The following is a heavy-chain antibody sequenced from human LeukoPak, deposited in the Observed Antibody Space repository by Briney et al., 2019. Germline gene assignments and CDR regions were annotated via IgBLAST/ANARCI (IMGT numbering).Heavy chain of an antibody. CDR1: GFAVSSNY. J-gene: IGHJ4*02. CDR3: AKDNSGYDSYGGRYYFDY. Sequence: GGSLRLSCAASGFAVSSNYMSWFRQAPGKGLEWVSAISGSGGSTYYADSVKGRFTISRDNSKNTLYLQMNSLRAEDTAVYYCAKDNSGYDSYGGRYYFDYWGQGTLVTVSS. CDR2: ISGSGGST. V-gene: IGHV3-23*01. D-gene: IGHD5-12*01.